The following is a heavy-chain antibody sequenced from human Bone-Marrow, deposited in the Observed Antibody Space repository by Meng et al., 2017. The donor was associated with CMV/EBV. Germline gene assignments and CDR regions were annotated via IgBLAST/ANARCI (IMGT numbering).Heavy chain of an antibody. J-gene: IGHJ4*02. V-gene: IGHV1-2*02. Sequence: ASVKVSCKASGYTFTDYHMHWVRQAPGQGPEWMGWVNPRNGGIKYAQRFLDRVTMTRDTSTATAHMELRSLRLDDTAVYYCAKSMNDFWTGYYPLFDQWCQGTLVTVSS. CDR2: VNPRNGGI. D-gene: IGHD3/OR15-3a*01. CDR1: GYTFTDYH. CDR3: AKSMNDFWTGYYPLFDQ.